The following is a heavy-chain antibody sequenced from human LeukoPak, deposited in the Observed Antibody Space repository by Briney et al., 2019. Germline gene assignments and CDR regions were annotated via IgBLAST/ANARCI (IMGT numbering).Heavy chain of an antibody. V-gene: IGHV4-39*02. D-gene: IGHD5-18*01. Sequence: SETLSLTCTVSGGSISSSSYFWGWIPQPPGKGLEWIGSIYYSGSTYYNPSLKSRVTISVDTSKNQFSLNLSSVTAADTAVYYCARDQGGDSYGYALFWPMDVWGKGTTVTVSS. J-gene: IGHJ6*04. CDR2: IYYSGST. CDR1: GGSISSSSYF. CDR3: ARDQGGDSYGYALFWPMDV.